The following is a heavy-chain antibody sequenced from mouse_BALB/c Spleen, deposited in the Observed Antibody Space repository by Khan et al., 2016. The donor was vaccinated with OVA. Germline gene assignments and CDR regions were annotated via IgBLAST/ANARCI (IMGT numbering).Heavy chain of an antibody. V-gene: IGHV7-3*02. CDR3: ARDIGGSDY. Sequence: EVELVESGGGLVQPGGSLRLSCATSGFTFTDYYMSWVRQPPGKALEWLGFIRNKANGYTTEYSASVKGRFTISRDNSQSILYLQMNTLRAEDSATYYCARDIGGSDYWCQGTTLTVSS. CDR2: IRNKANGYTT. J-gene: IGHJ2*01. D-gene: IGHD3-3*01. CDR1: GFTFTDYY.